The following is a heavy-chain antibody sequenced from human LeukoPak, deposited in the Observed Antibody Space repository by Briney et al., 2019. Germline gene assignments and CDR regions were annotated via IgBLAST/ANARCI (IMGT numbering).Heavy chain of an antibody. CDR1: GFSLSNYG. D-gene: IGHD3-9*01. V-gene: IGHV3-30*02. J-gene: IGHJ4*02. CDR2: MQYDGSVE. CDR3: ATHVFSEIRYFDWSTNE. Sequence: GGSLRLSCAVFGFSLSNYGIHWVRQAPGKGLEWVTFMQYDGSVEFYADSVKGRFTMSRDNSRNTAFLQMNSLRAEDTAVYYCATHVFSEIRYFDWSTNEWGQGTLVTVSS.